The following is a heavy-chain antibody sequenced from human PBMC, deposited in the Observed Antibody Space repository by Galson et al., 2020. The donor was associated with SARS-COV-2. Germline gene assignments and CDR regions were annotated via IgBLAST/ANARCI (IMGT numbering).Heavy chain of an antibody. CDR3: VTSAYVSTCYYGDYDGYGRDV. D-gene: IGHD4-17*01. J-gene: IGHJ6*01. CDR2: LTGTGSTS. Sequence: TGGSLRLTCAASGFTFGDHYMHWIRQAPGKGQEWVSYLTGTGSTSYYAESVKDRLTISTDNAKNSLYLQLNSLRADDTAVYDCVTSAYVSTCYYGDYDGYGRDVGGRGTTVTVSS. V-gene: IGHV3-11*01. CDR1: GFTFGDHY.